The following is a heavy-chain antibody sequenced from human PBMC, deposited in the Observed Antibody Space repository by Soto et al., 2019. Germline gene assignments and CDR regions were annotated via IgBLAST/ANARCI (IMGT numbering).Heavy chain of an antibody. J-gene: IGHJ4*02. D-gene: IGHD4-17*01. V-gene: IGHV3-33*01. CDR3: ARDLHGAIDY. CDR2: IWYDGSNK. Sequence: QVQLVESGGGVVQPGRSLRLYCAASGFTFSSYGMHWVRQAPGKGLEWVAVIWYDGSNKYYAESVKGRFTISRDNSKNTLYLQMNSLRAEDTAVYYCARDLHGAIDYWGQGTLVTVSS. CDR1: GFTFSSYG.